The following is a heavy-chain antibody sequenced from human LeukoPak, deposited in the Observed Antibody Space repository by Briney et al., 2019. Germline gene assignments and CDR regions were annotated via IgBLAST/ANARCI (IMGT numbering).Heavy chain of an antibody. Sequence: PSETLSLTCTVSGGSVSSHYWSWIRQTPGKGLEWIGYIYYSGSTNYNPSLKSRVTISVDTSKNQFSLKLSPVTAADTAVYYCARGSVVRGVTYYFDYWGQGTLVTVSS. V-gene: IGHV4-59*02. CDR1: GGSVSSHY. D-gene: IGHD3-10*01. CDR2: IYYSGST. J-gene: IGHJ4*02. CDR3: ARGSVVRGVTYYFDY.